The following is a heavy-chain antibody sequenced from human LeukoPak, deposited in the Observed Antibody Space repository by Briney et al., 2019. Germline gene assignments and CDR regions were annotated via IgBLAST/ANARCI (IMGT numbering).Heavy chain of an antibody. J-gene: IGHJ3*02. CDR2: IYYSGST. V-gene: IGHV4-30-4*01. CDR3: ARVEGSSDAFDI. Sequence: SQTLSLTCTVSGGSISSGDYYWNWIRQPPGKGLEWIGYIYYSGSTYYNPSLKSRVTISVDTSKNQFSLKLSSVTAADTAVYYCARVEGSSDAFDIWGQGTMVTVSS. CDR1: GGSISSGDYY.